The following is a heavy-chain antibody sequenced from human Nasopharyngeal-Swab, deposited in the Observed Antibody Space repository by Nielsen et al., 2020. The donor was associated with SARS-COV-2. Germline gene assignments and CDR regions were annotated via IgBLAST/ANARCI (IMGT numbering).Heavy chain of an antibody. CDR1: GFTFSSYW. J-gene: IGHJ6*02. Sequence: GESLKISCAASGFTFSSYWMHWVRQPPGKGLVWVSRINRDGTYTTYADSVEGRFTISRDNAKNTLLLQMYSLRAEDTAVYYCARAPDCGGGSCNSYHYYGMDVWGQGTTVTVSS. CDR3: ARAPDCGGGSCNSYHYYGMDV. D-gene: IGHD2-15*01. CDR2: INRDGTYT. V-gene: IGHV3-74*01.